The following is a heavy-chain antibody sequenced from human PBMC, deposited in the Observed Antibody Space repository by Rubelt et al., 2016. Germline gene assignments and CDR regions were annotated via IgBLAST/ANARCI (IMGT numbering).Heavy chain of an antibody. V-gene: IGHV3-23*04. CDR2: ISGSGGST. CDR1: GFTFANNA. Sequence: EVQLVESGGGLVQPGGSLRLSCAASGFTFANNAMNWVRQAPGRGLEWVSAISGSGGSTYYADSVKCRFTISRDNSKNTLYLQMNSLRAEDTAVYYCAKDETWGTWGQGTLVTVSS. CDR3: AKDETWGT. J-gene: IGHJ5*02. D-gene: IGHD3-16*01.